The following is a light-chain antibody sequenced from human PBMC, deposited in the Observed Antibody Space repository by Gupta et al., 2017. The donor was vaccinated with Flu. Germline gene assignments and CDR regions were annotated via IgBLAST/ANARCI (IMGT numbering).Light chain of an antibody. V-gene: IGLV3-21*02. CDR1: NIGTKS. CDR2: DSR. Sequence: SLVLTQPPSVSVAPGQMATITCAGDNIGTKSVHWYQQRPPQAPVVVVFDSRGRPPGIPERFSGSNSGNTATLTISRVEVGDEADFYCHVWDDITDQWLFGGGTRLTVL. J-gene: IGLJ3*02. CDR3: HVWDDITDQWL.